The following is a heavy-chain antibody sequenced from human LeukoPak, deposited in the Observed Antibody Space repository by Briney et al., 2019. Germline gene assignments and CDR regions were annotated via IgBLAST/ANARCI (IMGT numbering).Heavy chain of an antibody. CDR3: ARREAGTALIDY. D-gene: IGHD2-21*02. Sequence: SETLSLTCTVSGGSISSSSYYWGWIRQPPGKGLVWIGGIFYTGSTYYNPSLKSRVTIAVDTSKNHFSLKLSSVTAADTAVYYCARREAGTALIDYWGQGTLVTVSS. CDR1: GGSISSSSYY. J-gene: IGHJ4*02. CDR2: IFYTGST. V-gene: IGHV4-39*02.